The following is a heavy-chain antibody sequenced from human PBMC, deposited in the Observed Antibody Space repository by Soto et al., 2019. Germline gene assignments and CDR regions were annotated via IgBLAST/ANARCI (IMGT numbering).Heavy chain of an antibody. Sequence: QITLNDSGPTQVKPRQTLTLTCTFSGFSLTTSGVGVGWIRQSPGKAPEWLALIYWDDDKRYSPSLKSRLTVTKDTSRNRVVLTRDDLDPADTATYYCAHRVLRTVFGLVTTTAIYFDFWGQGTPVAVSS. CDR2: IYWDDDK. V-gene: IGHV2-5*02. CDR3: AHRVLRTVFGLVTTTAIYFDF. CDR1: GFSLTTSGVG. J-gene: IGHJ4*02. D-gene: IGHD3-3*01.